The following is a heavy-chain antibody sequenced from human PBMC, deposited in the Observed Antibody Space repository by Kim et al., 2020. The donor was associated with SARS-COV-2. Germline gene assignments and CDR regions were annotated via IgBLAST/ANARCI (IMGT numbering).Heavy chain of an antibody. CDR1: GFTFSSYG. Sequence: GGSLRLSCAASGFTFSSYGMHWVRQAPGKGLEWVAVISYDGSNKYYADSVKGRFTISRDNSKNTLYLQMNSLRAEDTAVYYCAKDLVYSSGWNYYYYYGMDVWGQGTTVTVSS. CDR2: ISYDGSNK. D-gene: IGHD6-19*01. V-gene: IGHV3-30*18. CDR3: AKDLVYSSGWNYYYYYGMDV. J-gene: IGHJ6*02.